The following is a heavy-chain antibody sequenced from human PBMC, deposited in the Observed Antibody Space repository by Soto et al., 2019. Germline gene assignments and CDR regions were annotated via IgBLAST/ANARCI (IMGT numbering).Heavy chain of an antibody. CDR2: INPSGGST. CDR1: GYTFTSYY. Sequence: ASVKVSCKASGYTFTSYYMHWVRQAPGQGLEWMGIINPSGGSTSYAQKFQGRVTMTRDTSTSTVYMELGSLRSEDTAVYYCASSQLRLGELPDQYFDYWGQGTLVTVSS. D-gene: IGHD3-16*01. V-gene: IGHV1-46*03. CDR3: ASSQLRLGELPDQYFDY. J-gene: IGHJ4*02.